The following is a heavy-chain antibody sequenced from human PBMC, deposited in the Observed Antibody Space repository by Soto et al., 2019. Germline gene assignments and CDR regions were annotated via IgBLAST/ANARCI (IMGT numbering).Heavy chain of an antibody. J-gene: IGHJ6*02. V-gene: IGHV3-74*01. CDR2: FGGDENYT. CDR1: GFSVKRYW. D-gene: IGHD3-3*01. CDR3: GKGKELGVVRYGLDA. Sequence: GSLRLSCGASGFSVKRYWMHWVRQAPGKGLVWLSRFGGDENYTDYADSVRGRFTISRDIAKNTIYLQMNSLRAEDTAVYYCGKGKELGVVRYGLDAWGQGTTVTVSS.